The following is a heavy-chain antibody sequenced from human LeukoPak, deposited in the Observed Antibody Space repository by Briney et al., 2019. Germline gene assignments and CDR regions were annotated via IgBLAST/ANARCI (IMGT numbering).Heavy chain of an antibody. V-gene: IGHV4-59*11. Sequence: PSETLSLTCTVSVESITTHYWTWIRQPPGKGLEWIGYVYDTGSTDYNPSLKSRVTISVDTSKNQFSLRLNSVTAADTAIYYCGGEKIAMRAFDSWGQGTLVTVSS. CDR1: VESITTHY. CDR3: GGEKIAMRAFDS. D-gene: IGHD2-2*01. CDR2: VYDTGST. J-gene: IGHJ4*02.